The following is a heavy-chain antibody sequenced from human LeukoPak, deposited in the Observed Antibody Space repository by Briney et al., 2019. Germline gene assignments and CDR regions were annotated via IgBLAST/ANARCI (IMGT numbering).Heavy chain of an antibody. CDR1: GFIFSNYA. J-gene: IGHJ6*02. CDR2: ISSSGSTI. CDR3: ASQLRKYGMDV. V-gene: IGHV3-11*01. Sequence: GGSLRLSCAASGFIFSNYAMSWIRQAPGKGLEWVSYISSSGSTIYYADSVKGRFTISRDNAKNSLYLQMNSLRAEDTAVYYCASQLRKYGMDVWGQGTTVTVSS. D-gene: IGHD1-1*01.